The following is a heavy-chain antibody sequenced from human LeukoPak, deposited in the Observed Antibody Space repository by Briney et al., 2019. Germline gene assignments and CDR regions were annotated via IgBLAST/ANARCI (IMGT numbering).Heavy chain of an antibody. Sequence: SETLSLTCTVSGGSISSGSYYWSWIRQPAGKGLEWIGRIYTSGSTNYNPSLKSRVTMSVDTSKNQFSLKLNSVTAADTAVYYCARWYCSSTSCPFDYWGQGTLVTVSS. J-gene: IGHJ4*02. V-gene: IGHV4-61*02. CDR1: GGSISSGSYY. D-gene: IGHD2-2*01. CDR2: IYTSGST. CDR3: ARWYCSSTSCPFDY.